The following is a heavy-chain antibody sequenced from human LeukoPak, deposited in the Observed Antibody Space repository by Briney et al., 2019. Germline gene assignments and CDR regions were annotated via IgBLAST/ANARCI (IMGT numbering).Heavy chain of an antibody. CDR2: IKDEGSER. Sequence: GGSLRPAWAAAGFTFSYYWMSWVRQAPGKGLEWVATIKDEGSERYYVDSVKGRFNISRDNAKNSLYLQMNRLRAEDTAVYYCATAPGGYYDSLTGYYNTQIDYWGQGALVTVSS. V-gene: IGHV3-7*01. D-gene: IGHD3-9*01. J-gene: IGHJ4*02. CDR3: ATAPGGYYDSLTGYYNTQIDY. CDR1: GFTFSYYW.